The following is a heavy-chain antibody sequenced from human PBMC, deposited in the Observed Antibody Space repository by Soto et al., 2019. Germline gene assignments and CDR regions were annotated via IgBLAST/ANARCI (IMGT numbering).Heavy chain of an antibody. CDR2: IDPSDSYT. J-gene: IGHJ6*02. D-gene: IGHD5-18*01. CDR1: GYSFTSYW. V-gene: IGHV5-10-1*01. CDR3: ARQRGTAISYYGMDV. Sequence: GESLRISCKGSGYSFTSYWISWVRQMPGKGLEWMGRIDPSDSYTNYSPSFQGHVTISADKSISTAYLQWSSLKASDTAMYYCARQRGTAISYYGMDVWGQGTTVTVSS.